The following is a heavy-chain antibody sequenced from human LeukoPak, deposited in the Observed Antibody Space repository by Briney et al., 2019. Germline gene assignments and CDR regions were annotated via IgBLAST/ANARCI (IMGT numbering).Heavy chain of an antibody. CDR1: GDSVSSNSAA. CDR3: AREGEYYYDSSGYLYYFDY. D-gene: IGHD3-22*01. V-gene: IGHV6-1*01. CDR2: TYYRSKWYN. Sequence: SQTLSLTCAISGDSVSSNSAAWNWIRQSPSRGLEWLGRTYYRSKWYNDYAVSVKSRITINPDTSKNQFSLQLNSVTPEDTAVYYCAREGEYYYDSSGYLYYFDYWGQGTLVTVSS. J-gene: IGHJ4*02.